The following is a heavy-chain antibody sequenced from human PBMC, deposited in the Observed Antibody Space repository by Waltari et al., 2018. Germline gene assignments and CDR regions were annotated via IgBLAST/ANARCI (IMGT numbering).Heavy chain of an antibody. CDR3: AKDQDLVPYLGY. D-gene: IGHD7-27*01. CDR2: SYRGGST. CDR1: GFTFSSYA. V-gene: IGHV3-23*03. Sequence: EVQLLESGGGLVQPGGSLRLSCAASGFTFSSYAMSWVRQAHGKGMEWVIVSYRGGSTYYAESVKGRFTISRDNSKNTLYLQMNSRRAEDTAVYYGAKDQDLVPYLGYWGQGTLVTVSS. J-gene: IGHJ4*02.